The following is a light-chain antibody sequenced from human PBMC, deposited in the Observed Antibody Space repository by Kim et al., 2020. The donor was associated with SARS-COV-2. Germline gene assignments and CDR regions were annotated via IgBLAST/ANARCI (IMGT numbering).Light chain of an antibody. CDR3: QQYYTTPYT. Sequence: DIVMTQSPDSLAVSLGERATINCKSSQSVLHSPNDKNYLTWYQQKPGQPPKLLIYWASTRESGVPDRFSGSGSETDFTLTISSLQAEDVAVYFCQQYYTTPYTFGQGTKLEI. CDR1: QSVLHSPNDKNY. CDR2: WAS. J-gene: IGKJ2*01. V-gene: IGKV4-1*01.